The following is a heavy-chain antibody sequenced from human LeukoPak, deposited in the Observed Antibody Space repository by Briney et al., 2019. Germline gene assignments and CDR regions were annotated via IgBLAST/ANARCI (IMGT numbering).Heavy chain of an antibody. J-gene: IGHJ4*02. Sequence: SETLPLTCTVSGGSISTYYWNWIRQPAGKGLEWIGRIYTTGITNYNPSLKSRVSVSVDTSKNQFSLKLSSVTAADTAVYYCARGKVVAGTPGQNSWDSWGQGTLVTVSS. CDR1: GGSISTYY. CDR2: IYTTGIT. CDR3: ARGKVVAGTPGQNSWDS. D-gene: IGHD6-19*01. V-gene: IGHV4-4*07.